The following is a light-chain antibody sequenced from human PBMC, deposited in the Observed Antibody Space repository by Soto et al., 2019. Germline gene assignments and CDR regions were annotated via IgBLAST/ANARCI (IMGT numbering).Light chain of an antibody. CDR3: QQRSNWVS. V-gene: IGKV3-11*01. Sequence: EIVLTQSPATLSLSPGERATLSCRASQSVSTYLAWYQQKPGQAPRLLIYDASNRATGVPARFSGSGSGTDIILTIHSLEPEDLAVYYCQQRSNWVSFGPGTKVDIK. CDR1: QSVSTY. J-gene: IGKJ3*01. CDR2: DAS.